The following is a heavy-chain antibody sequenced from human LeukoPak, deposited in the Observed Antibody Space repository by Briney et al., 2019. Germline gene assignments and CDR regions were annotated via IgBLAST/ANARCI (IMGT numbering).Heavy chain of an antibody. Sequence: PGRSLRLSCAASGFTLSSYAMHWVRQAPGKGLEWVAVISYDGSNKYYADSVKGRFTISRDNSKNTLYLQMNSLRAEDTAVYYCARADSSSSELNYYYYMDVWGKGTTVTVSS. J-gene: IGHJ6*03. V-gene: IGHV3-30-3*01. CDR2: ISYDGSNK. CDR3: ARADSSSSELNYYYYMDV. CDR1: GFTLSSYA. D-gene: IGHD6-6*01.